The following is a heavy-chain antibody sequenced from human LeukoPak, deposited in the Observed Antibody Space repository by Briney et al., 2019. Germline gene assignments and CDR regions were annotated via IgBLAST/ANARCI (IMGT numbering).Heavy chain of an antibody. D-gene: IGHD6-19*01. CDR2: ISAYNGNT. J-gene: IGHJ4*02. CDR1: GYTFTSYG. V-gene: IGHV1-18*01. CDR3: AREGLGSTAYSSGWEPNDY. Sequence: ASVKVSCKASGYTFTSYGISWVRQAPGQGLEWMGWISAYNGNTNYAQKLQGRVTMTTDTSTSTAYMELRSLRSDDTAVYYCAREGLGSTAYSSGWEPNDYWGQGTLVTVSS.